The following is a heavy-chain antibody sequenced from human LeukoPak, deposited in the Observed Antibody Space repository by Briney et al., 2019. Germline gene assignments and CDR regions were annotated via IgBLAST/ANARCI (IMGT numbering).Heavy chain of an antibody. CDR3: ARHQYYYDSSGLNWFDP. V-gene: IGHV5-51*01. D-gene: IGHD3-22*01. Sequence: GESLKISCKGSGYSFTSYWIGWVRQMPGKGLGWMGIIYPGDSDTRYSPSFQGQVTISADKSISTAYLQWSSLKASDTAMYYCARHQYYYDSSGLNWFDPWGQGTLVTVSS. J-gene: IGHJ5*02. CDR2: IYPGDSDT. CDR1: GYSFTSYW.